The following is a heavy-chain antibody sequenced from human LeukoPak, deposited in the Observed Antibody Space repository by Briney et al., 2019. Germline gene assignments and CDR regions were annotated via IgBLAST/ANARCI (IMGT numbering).Heavy chain of an antibody. CDR3: ARAHFGYCSGGSCYYYYGMDV. Sequence: PGGSLRLSCAASGFSFSLYWMHWVRQTPGKGLVWVSRLNSDGSITSYADSVKGRFTISRDNAKNTLYLQMNSLRAEDTAVYYCARAHFGYCSGGSCYYYYGMDVWGQGTTVTVSS. CDR2: LNSDGSIT. J-gene: IGHJ6*02. CDR1: GFSFSLYW. D-gene: IGHD2-15*01. V-gene: IGHV3-74*01.